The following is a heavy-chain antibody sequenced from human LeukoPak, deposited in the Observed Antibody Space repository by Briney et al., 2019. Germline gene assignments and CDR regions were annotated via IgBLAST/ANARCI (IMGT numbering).Heavy chain of an antibody. CDR2: IWYDGSNK. V-gene: IGHV3-33*01. CDR3: ARDQAYYSYGMDV. Sequence: GGSLRLSCAASGFTFSSYGMHWVRQAPGKGLEWVAVIWYDGSNKYYADSVKGRFTISRDNSKNTLYLQMNSLRAEDTAVYYCARDQAYYSYGMDVWGQGTTVTVSS. J-gene: IGHJ6*02. CDR1: GFTFSSYG.